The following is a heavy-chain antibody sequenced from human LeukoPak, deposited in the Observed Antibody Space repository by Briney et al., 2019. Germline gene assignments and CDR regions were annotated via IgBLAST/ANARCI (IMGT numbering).Heavy chain of an antibody. CDR3: ARDNYYDSSGYYSFDY. Sequence: GGSLRLSCAASGFTFSSYSMNWARQAPGKGLEWVSSISSSSSYIYYADSVKGRFTISRDNAKNSLYLQMNSLRTEDTAVYYCARDNYYDSSGYYSFDYWGQGTLVTVSS. V-gene: IGHV3-21*01. J-gene: IGHJ4*02. CDR2: ISSSSSYI. CDR1: GFTFSSYS. D-gene: IGHD3-22*01.